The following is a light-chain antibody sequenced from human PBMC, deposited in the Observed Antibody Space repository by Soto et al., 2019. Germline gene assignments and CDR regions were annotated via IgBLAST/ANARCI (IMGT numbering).Light chain of an antibody. V-gene: IGKV1-27*01. CDR1: QGISNY. CDR2: AAS. Sequence: DIQMTQSPSSLSASVGDRVTITCRASQGISNYFAWYQQKPGKVPKLLIYAASTLQSGVPSRFSGSGSGTDFTLTISSLQPEDVATYYCQKHNEGFGPGTKVDIK. CDR3: QKHNEG. J-gene: IGKJ3*01.